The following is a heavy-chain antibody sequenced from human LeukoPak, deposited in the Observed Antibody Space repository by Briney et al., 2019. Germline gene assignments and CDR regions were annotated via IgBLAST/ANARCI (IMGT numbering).Heavy chain of an antibody. CDR2: IYYSGST. Sequence: SETLSLTCTVSGGSISSSNYYWGWIRQPPGKGLEWIGSIYYSGSTYYNPSLKSRVTISVDTSKNQFSLKLSSVTAADTAVYYCAREGVLNYKAAFDIWGQGTMVTVSS. J-gene: IGHJ3*02. CDR1: GGSISSSNYY. V-gene: IGHV4-39*02. D-gene: IGHD1-7*01. CDR3: AREGVLNYKAAFDI.